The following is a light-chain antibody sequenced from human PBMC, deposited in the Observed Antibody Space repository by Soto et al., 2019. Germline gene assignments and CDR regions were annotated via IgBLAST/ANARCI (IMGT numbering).Light chain of an antibody. CDR2: GAS. J-gene: IGKJ1*01. V-gene: IGKV3-20*01. CDR1: QSVSSSY. CDR3: QHYGSSLWT. Sequence: EIVLTQSPGTLSVSPGERATLSCRARQSVSSSYLAWYQQKPGQAPRLLIYGASSRATGIPDRFSGSGSGTGFTLTISRLEPEDFAVYYCQHYGSSLWTFGQGTKVEIK.